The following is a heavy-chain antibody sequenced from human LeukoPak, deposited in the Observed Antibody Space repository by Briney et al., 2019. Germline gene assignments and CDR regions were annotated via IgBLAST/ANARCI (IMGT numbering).Heavy chain of an antibody. J-gene: IGHJ4*02. Sequence: SQTLSLTCTVSGGSISSGDYYWSWIRQPPGKGLEWIGYIYYSGSTYYNPSLKSRVTISVDTSKNQFSLKLSSVTAADTAVYYCARGVGYSSGWETYYFDYWGQGTLVTVSS. V-gene: IGHV4-30-4*08. CDR2: IYYSGST. CDR1: GGSISSGDYY. CDR3: ARGVGYSSGWETYYFDY. D-gene: IGHD6-19*01.